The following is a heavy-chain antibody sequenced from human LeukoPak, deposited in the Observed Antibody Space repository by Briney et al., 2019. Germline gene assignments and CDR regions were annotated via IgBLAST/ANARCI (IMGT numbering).Heavy chain of an antibody. V-gene: IGHV3-43*02. CDR3: AKDNCSGGSCLLGPDY. CDR1: GFTFDDYA. J-gene: IGHJ4*02. CDR2: ISGDGGST. Sequence: GGSLRLSCAASGFTFDDYAMHWVRQAPGKGLEWVTLISGDGGSTYYADSVKGRFTISRDNSKNSLYLQMNSLRTEDTALYYCAKDNCSGGSCLLGPDYWGQGTLVTVSS. D-gene: IGHD2-15*01.